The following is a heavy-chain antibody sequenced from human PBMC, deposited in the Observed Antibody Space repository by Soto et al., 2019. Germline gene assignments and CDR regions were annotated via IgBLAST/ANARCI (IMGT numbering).Heavy chain of an antibody. Sequence: SGPTLVNPTQTLTLTCTFSGFSLTSNEMRVTWIRQPPGKALEWLARIDWDGEKFYSSSLRTRLTISKDSSKNKVVLTMTNMEPVDTATYYCARTTNTGTDYCGQVPLVTVSP. V-gene: IGHV2-70*04. J-gene: IGHJ4*02. CDR2: IDWDGEK. CDR3: ARTTNTGTDY. CDR1: GFSLTSNEMR. D-gene: IGHD1-1*01.